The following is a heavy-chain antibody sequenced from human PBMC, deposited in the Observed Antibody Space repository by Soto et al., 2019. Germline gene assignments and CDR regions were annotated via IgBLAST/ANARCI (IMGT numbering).Heavy chain of an antibody. Sequence: GGSLRLSCAASGFTFSSYSMNWVRQAPGKGLEWVSYISSSSSTIYYADSVKGRFTISRDNAKNSLYLQMNSLRAEDTAVYYCTRNYDDSHHAFDIWGQGTMVTVSS. CDR2: ISSSSSTI. CDR1: GFTFSSYS. CDR3: TRNYDDSHHAFDI. D-gene: IGHD3-16*01. J-gene: IGHJ3*02. V-gene: IGHV3-48*01.